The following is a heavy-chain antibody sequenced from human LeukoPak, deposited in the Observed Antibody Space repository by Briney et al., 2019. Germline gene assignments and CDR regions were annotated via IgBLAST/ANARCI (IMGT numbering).Heavy chain of an antibody. CDR1: GGSLSGYY. D-gene: IGHD2-2*01. Sequence: SETLSLTCAVYGGSLSGYYWSWIRQPPGKGLEWIGEINHSGSTNYNPSLKSRVTISVDTSKNQFSLKLSSVTAADTAVYYCARAGCSSTSCYYNWFDPWGQGTLVTVSS. CDR2: INHSGST. CDR3: ARAGCSSTSCYYNWFDP. V-gene: IGHV4-34*01. J-gene: IGHJ5*02.